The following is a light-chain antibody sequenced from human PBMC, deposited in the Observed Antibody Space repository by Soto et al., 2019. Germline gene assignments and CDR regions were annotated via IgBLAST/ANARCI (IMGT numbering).Light chain of an antibody. CDR1: QSVSSY. CDR3: QQRSNWPPT. V-gene: IGKV3-11*01. J-gene: IGKJ1*01. Sequence: EIVLTQSPATLSLSPGERATLSYRASQSVSSYLAWYQQKPGQAPRLLIYDASNRATGIPARFSGSGSGTDFTLTISSLEPEDFAVYYCQQRSNWPPTFGQGTNVEIK. CDR2: DAS.